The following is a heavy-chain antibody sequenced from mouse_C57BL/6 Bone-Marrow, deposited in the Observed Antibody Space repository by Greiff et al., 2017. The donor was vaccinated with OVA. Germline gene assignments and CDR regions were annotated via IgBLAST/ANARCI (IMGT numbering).Heavy chain of an antibody. CDR2: ISYSGST. J-gene: IGHJ3*01. CDR3: ARDGYLAWFAY. Sequence: EVKLQESGPGMVKPSQSLSLTCTVTGYSFTSGYDWYWIRHFPGNILEWMGYISYSGSTNYNPSFKSRISITNNTSKNHFSLKLNSITTEDTATYYGARDGYLAWFAYWGQGTLVTVSA. V-gene: IGHV3-1*01. D-gene: IGHD2-2*01. CDR1: GYSFTSGYD.